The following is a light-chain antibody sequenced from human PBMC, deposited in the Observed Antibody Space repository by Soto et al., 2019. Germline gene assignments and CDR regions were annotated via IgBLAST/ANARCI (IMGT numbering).Light chain of an antibody. J-gene: IGLJ1*01. CDR1: SSDVGGYKY. Sequence: QSALTQPASVSGSPGQSITISCTGTSSDVGGYKYVSWYQQHPGKAPKLTIYEVSSRPSGVSNRFSGSKSGNTASLTISGLQAEDEADYYCSSYTSSSALYVFGTGTKLTVL. V-gene: IGLV2-14*01. CDR3: SSYTSSSALYV. CDR2: EVS.